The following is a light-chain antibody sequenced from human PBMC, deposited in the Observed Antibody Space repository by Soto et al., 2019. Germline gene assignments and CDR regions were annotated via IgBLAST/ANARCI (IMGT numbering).Light chain of an antibody. Sequence: QSALTQPASVSGSPGQSITISCTGTSSDVGAYNYVSWYQQHPGKAPKLMIYDVSSRPSGVSNRFSGSKSGNTASLTISGLQAEDEGDYYCSSFTTTNTLVFGGGTKLTVL. V-gene: IGLV2-14*01. CDR2: DVS. J-gene: IGLJ2*01. CDR3: SSFTTTNTLV. CDR1: SSDVGAYNY.